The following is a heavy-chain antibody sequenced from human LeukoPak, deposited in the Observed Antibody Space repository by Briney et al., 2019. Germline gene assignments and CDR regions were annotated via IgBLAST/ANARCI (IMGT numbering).Heavy chain of an antibody. Sequence: GGSLTLSCSAAGFTFSIYWMDWVRPAPGKGLVWVSRINSVVSSTTYADSMKGRFTTSRDNAKNTLYLQMNSLRAEDTAVYCCARDRNGDYYDSSGYSPWGQGTLVTVSS. CDR3: ARDRNGDYYDSSGYSP. CDR1: GFTFSIYW. CDR2: INSVVSST. J-gene: IGHJ4*02. D-gene: IGHD3-22*01. V-gene: IGHV3-74*01.